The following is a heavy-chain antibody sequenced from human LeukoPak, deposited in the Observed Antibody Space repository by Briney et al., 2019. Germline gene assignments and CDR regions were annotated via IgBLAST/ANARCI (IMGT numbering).Heavy chain of an antibody. J-gene: IGHJ4*02. D-gene: IGHD1-26*01. CDR2: INHSGST. Sequence: SETLSLTCAVYGGSFSAHYWNWIRQPPGKGLEWIGEINHSGSTNYNPSLKSRVTISVDMSKNQFSLKLRSVTAADTAVYYCARVTVGALDYWGQGTLVTVSS. CDR1: GGSFSAHY. CDR3: ARVTVGALDY. V-gene: IGHV4-34*01.